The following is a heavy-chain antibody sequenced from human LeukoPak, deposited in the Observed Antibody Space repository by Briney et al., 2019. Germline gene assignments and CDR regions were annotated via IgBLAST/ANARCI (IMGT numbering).Heavy chain of an antibody. V-gene: IGHV4-39*01. CDR2: IYSSGTT. CDR1: GGSVSSSSYY. CDR3: VQNIPGTIEH. Sequence: SETLSLTCTVSGGSVSSSSYYWGWIRQPPGKGLECIGNIYSSGTTYYNPSLKSRVTISIDTSKSQFSLRLSSVTAADTAVYYCVQNIPGTIEHWGQGTLVTVSS. J-gene: IGHJ1*01. D-gene: IGHD1-7*01.